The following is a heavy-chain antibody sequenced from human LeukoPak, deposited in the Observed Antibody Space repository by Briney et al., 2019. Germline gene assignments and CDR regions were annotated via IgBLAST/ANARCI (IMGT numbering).Heavy chain of an antibody. J-gene: IGHJ4*02. Sequence: GGSLRLSCAASGFTFSSYIMNWVRQAPGKGLEWVSSISSSSSYIYYADSVKGRFTISRDNAKNSLYLQMNSLRAEDTAVYYCARDLWTPWGIAAAGTYVYWGQGTLVTVSS. V-gene: IGHV3-21*01. CDR1: GFTFSSYI. CDR3: ARDLWTPWGIAAAGTYVY. D-gene: IGHD6-13*01. CDR2: ISSSSSYI.